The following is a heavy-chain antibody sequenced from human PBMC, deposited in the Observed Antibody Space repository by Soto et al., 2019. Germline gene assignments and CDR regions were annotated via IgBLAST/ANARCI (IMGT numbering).Heavy chain of an antibody. CDR2: IIPILGIA. Sequence: QVPLVQSGAEVKKPGSSVKVSCKASGGTFSSYTISWVRQAPGQGLEWMGRIIPILGIANYAQKFQGRVTITADKSTSTAYRELSNLRSEETAVYYCATRLAYGEYYFDYWGQGTLVTVSS. CDR1: GGTFSSYT. CDR3: ATRLAYGEYYFDY. V-gene: IGHV1-69*02. J-gene: IGHJ4*02. D-gene: IGHD4-17*01.